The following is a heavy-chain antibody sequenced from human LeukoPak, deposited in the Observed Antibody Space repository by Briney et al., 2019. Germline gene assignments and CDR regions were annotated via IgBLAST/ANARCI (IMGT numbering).Heavy chain of an antibody. CDR2: IRYDGSNK. Sequence: GGSLRLSCAASGFTFSSYGMHWVRQAPGKGLEWVAFIRYDGSNKYYADSVKGRFTISRDNSKNTLYLQMNSLRAEDTAVYYCAKDLGYYDFWSGSPGPEHWYFDLWGRGTLVTVSS. CDR1: GFTFSSYG. D-gene: IGHD3-3*01. V-gene: IGHV3-30*02. J-gene: IGHJ2*01. CDR3: AKDLGYYDFWSGSPGPEHWYFDL.